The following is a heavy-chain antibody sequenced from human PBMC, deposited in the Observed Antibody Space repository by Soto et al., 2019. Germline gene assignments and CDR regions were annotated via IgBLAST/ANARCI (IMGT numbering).Heavy chain of an antibody. V-gene: IGHV4-4*02. CDR1: GDSISSPKW. J-gene: IGHJ6*01. CDR2: LLHSGTT. Sequence: QVQLQESGPGLVKPSGTLSLTCAVSGDSISSPKWWTWLRQPPGKGLECIGALLHSGTTNYNPSLTSRVTLSLDKPQNQFSLKLTSVTAPDTAIYYFVSSTAWSRHDVWWQGTSVTLSP. D-gene: IGHD6-19*01. CDR3: VSSTAWSRHDV.